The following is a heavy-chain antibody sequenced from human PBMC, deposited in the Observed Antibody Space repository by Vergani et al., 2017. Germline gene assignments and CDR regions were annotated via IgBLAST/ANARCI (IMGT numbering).Heavy chain of an antibody. V-gene: IGHV3-9*02. CDR1: GFTSAGYA. CDR3: ARHTTYTDS. CDR2: ISWNSNSI. Sequence: EVQLEESGGGLVLPGRSLRLSCVASGFTSAGYAMHWVRQAPGKGLEWVSGISWNSNSIGYADSVKGRFTISRDNAKNSLYLQMNSLRAEDTALYYCARHTTYTDSWGQGTLVTVSS. J-gene: IGHJ4*02.